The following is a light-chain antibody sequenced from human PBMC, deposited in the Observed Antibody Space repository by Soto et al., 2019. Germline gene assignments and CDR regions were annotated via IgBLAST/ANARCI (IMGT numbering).Light chain of an antibody. V-gene: IGKV1-27*01. J-gene: IGKJ1*01. CDR3: QQYNSAPKT. CDR2: GAS. Sequence: DIQMTQSPSSLSASVGDRVTITCRASQGIRNYLAWYQQKPGKVPKLLIYGASTLQSGVPSRFSGSGSGTDFTLTISSLQTEDVATYYCQQYNSAPKTFGQGTKVEIK. CDR1: QGIRNY.